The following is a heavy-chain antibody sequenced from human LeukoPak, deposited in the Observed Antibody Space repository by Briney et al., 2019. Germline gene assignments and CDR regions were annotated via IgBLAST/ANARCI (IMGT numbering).Heavy chain of an antibody. CDR2: IYYGGIT. CDR1: GGSISSYY. D-gene: IGHD3-16*01. CDR3: ARLGVAEEGADMITYFDY. V-gene: IGHV4-39*01. J-gene: IGHJ4*02. Sequence: SETLSLTCTVSGGSISSYYWSWIRQPPGKGLEWIGNIYYGGITYYNPSLKSRVTISGDTSKNQFSLKLKSLTATDTAVYYCARLGVAEEGADMITYFDYWGQGTLVTVSS.